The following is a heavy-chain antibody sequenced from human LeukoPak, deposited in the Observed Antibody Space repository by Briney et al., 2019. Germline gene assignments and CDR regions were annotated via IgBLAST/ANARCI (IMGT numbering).Heavy chain of an antibody. V-gene: IGHV3-11*01. D-gene: IGHD2-15*01. CDR1: GFTFRDYY. CDR3: ARDLGGSWTTFDF. Sequence: PGGSLRLSCAASGFTFRDYYMTWIRQAPGKGLEWLSYISSRGTAIYYADSVKGRFTVSRDNARNSLYLQMSSLRADDTAVYYCARDLGGSWTTFDFWGQGTLVTVSS. J-gene: IGHJ5*01. CDR2: ISSRGTAI.